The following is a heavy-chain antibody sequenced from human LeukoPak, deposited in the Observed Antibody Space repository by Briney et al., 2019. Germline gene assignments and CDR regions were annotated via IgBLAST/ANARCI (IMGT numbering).Heavy chain of an antibody. Sequence: GGSLRLSCAASGFTFSDFWMHWVRQAPGKGLVWVSRINSGGTVTNYADSVKGRLTISRDNAKNTLYLQMNSLRAEDTALYYCARAGSGRFNWFDPWGQGTLVTVSS. CDR2: INSGGTVT. V-gene: IGHV3-74*01. CDR1: GFTFSDFW. D-gene: IGHD2-15*01. J-gene: IGHJ5*02. CDR3: ARAGSGRFNWFDP.